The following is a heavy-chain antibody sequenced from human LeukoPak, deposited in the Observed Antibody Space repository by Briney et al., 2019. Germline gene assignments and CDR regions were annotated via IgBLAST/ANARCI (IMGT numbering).Heavy chain of an antibody. CDR1: GFTFSSYS. D-gene: IGHD6-13*01. Sequence: GGSLRLSCAASGFTFSSYSMNWVRQAPGKGLEWVSSISYRSSDIEYADSVKGRFTISRDNTKKSLYLQMSGLRAEDTAVYYCARVYSSSWYSGYLYMDLWGKGTTVTVSS. J-gene: IGHJ6*03. V-gene: IGHV3-21*01. CDR2: ISYRSSDI. CDR3: ARVYSSSWYSGYLYMDL.